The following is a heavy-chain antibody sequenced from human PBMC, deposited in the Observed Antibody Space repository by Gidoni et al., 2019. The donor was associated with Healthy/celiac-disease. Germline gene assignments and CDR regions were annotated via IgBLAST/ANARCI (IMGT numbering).Heavy chain of an antibody. CDR1: GFSLSTARMG. J-gene: IGHJ5*02. V-gene: IGHV2-26*01. CDR2: IFSNDEK. CDR3: ARKADRYCSGGSCYAFDP. Sequence: QVTLKESGPVLVKPTATLTLTCTVSGFSLSTARMGVSWIRQPPGKALEWLAHIFSNDEKSYSTSLKSRLTISKDTSKSQVVITMTNMDPVDTATYYCARKADRYCSGGSCYAFDPWGQGTLVTVSS. D-gene: IGHD2-15*01.